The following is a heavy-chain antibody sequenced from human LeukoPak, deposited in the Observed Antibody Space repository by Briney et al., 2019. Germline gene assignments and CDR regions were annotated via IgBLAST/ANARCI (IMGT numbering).Heavy chain of an antibody. J-gene: IGHJ3*02. CDR2: IYYSGST. CDR1: GGSISSSSYY. V-gene: IGHV4-39*07. CDR3: ARDSPFHYDYVWDAFDI. D-gene: IGHD3-16*01. Sequence: SETLSLTCTVSGGSISSSSYYWGWIRQPPGKGLEWIGSIYYSGSTNYNPSLKSRVTISVDTSKNQFSLKPSSVTAADTAVYYCARDSPFHYDYVWDAFDIWGQGTMVTVSS.